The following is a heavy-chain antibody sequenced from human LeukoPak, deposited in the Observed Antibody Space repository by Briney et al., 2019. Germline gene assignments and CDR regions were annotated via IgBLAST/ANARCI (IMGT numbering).Heavy chain of an antibody. CDR1: GYSISSGYY. CDR3: AKYARSRVFYGSGSYLFYFDY. Sequence: ETLSLTCTVSGYSISSGYYWGWIRQPPGKGLEWVSAISGSGGSTYYADSVKGRFTISRDNSKNTLYLQMNSLRAEDTAVYYCAKYARSRVFYGSGSYLFYFDYWGQGTLVTVSS. J-gene: IGHJ4*02. V-gene: IGHV3-23*01. CDR2: ISGSGGST. D-gene: IGHD3-10*01.